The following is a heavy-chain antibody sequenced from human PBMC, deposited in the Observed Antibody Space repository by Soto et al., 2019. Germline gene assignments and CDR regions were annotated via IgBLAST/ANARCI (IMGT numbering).Heavy chain of an antibody. V-gene: IGHV3-48*02. CDR2: ISSSLSTI. D-gene: IGHD1-26*01. CDR3: ARGLVGGTLYYFDY. CDR1: GFTFSSYS. J-gene: IGHJ4*02. Sequence: EVQLVESGGGLVQPGGSLRLSCAASGFTFSSYSMNWVRQAPGKGLEWVSHISSSLSTIYYANSVKGRFTISRDNAQNSLFLQMNSLRDEDTAVYYCARGLVGGTLYYFDYWGQGTLVTVSS.